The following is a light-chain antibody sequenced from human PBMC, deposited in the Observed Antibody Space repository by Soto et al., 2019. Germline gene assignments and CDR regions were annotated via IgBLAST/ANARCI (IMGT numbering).Light chain of an antibody. CDR2: GAS. CDR1: QSVTNSF. V-gene: IGKV3-20*01. CDR3: QQSYSTPT. J-gene: IGKJ4*01. Sequence: EIVLAQSPGTLSFSPGERATLSFRASQSVTNSFLAWYQQKPGQAPRLLIYGASRRATGIPDRFTGSGSGTDFTLTITSLQPEDFATYYCQQSYSTPTFGGGTKVDIK.